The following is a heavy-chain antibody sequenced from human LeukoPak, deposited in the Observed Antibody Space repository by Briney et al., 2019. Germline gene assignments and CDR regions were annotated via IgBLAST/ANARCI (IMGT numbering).Heavy chain of an antibody. J-gene: IGHJ1*01. V-gene: IGHV1-69*13. CDR2: IIPIFGTA. Sequence: SVKVSCKASGGTFISYAISWVRQAPGQGLEGMGGIIPIFGTANYAQKFQGRVTITADESTSTAYMELSSLRSEDTAVYYCAREMHSDIYFQHWGQGTLVTVSS. CDR3: AREMHSDIYFQH. D-gene: IGHD2-15*01. CDR1: GGTFISYA.